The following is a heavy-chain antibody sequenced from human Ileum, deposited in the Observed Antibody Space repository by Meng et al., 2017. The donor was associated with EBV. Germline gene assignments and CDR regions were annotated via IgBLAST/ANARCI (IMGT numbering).Heavy chain of an antibody. CDR1: GGSISSSNYY. J-gene: IGHJ2*01. Sequence: QWQTQEPGPGLGKPSQTLSLTCTVSGGSISSSNYYWSWIRQPPGKGLEWSGHIYNSGSTYYNPSLKSRITISVDTSKNQFSLKLSSVTAADTAVYYCARGQKGYFDLWGRGTLVTVSS. CDR3: ARGQKGYFDL. CDR2: IYNSGST. V-gene: IGHV4-30-4*01.